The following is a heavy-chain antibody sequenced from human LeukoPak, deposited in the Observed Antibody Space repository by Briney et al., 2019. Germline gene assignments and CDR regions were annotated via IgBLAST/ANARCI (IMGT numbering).Heavy chain of an antibody. V-gene: IGHV3-30*02. D-gene: IGHD5-12*01. CDR1: GFTFSSYG. CDR2: IRYDGSNK. CDR3: AAFPRVATISHFDY. J-gene: IGHJ4*02. Sequence: GGGLRLSCAESGFTFSSYGMHWVRQAPGKGLGWVAFIRYDGSNKYYVDSVKGRFTISRDNSKNTLYPQMNSLRAEDTAVYYCAAFPRVATISHFDYWGQGTLVTVSS.